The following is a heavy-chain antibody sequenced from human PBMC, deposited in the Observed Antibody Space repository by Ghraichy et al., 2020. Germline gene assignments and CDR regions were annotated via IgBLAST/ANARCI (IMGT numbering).Heavy chain of an antibody. CDR2: MNPNSGNT. Sequence: ASVKVSCKASGYTFTSYDINWVRQATGQGLEWMGWMNPNSGNTGYAQKFQGRVTMTRNTSISTAYMELSSLRSEDTAVYYCARGGTVTTSYYYYGMDVWGQGTTVTVSS. V-gene: IGHV1-8*01. CDR3: ARGGTVTTSYYYYGMDV. CDR1: GYTFTSYD. J-gene: IGHJ6*02. D-gene: IGHD4-11*01.